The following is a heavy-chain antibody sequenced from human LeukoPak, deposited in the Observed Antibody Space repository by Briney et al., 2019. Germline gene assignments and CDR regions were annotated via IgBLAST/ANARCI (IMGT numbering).Heavy chain of an antibody. CDR2: TSHDGGIE. J-gene: IGHJ4*02. V-gene: IGHV3-30-3*01. D-gene: IGHD3-22*01. Sequence: PGGSLRLSCAASGFTLSRYAVPWVRQAPGKGLEGVALTSHDGGIEDYADSVKGRFTISRDNSRNPLYLQMNSLKPEDTAVYYCASSNEFYYDTSTYVDYWGQGTLVSVSS. CDR3: ASSNEFYYDTSTYVDY. CDR1: GFTLSRYA.